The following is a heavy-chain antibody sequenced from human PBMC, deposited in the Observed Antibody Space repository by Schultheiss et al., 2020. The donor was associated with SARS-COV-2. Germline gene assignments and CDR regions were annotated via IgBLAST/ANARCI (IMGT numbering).Heavy chain of an antibody. Sequence: GGSLRLSCSASGFTFSSYAMHWVRQAPGKGLEYVSAISSNGGSTYYADSVKGRFTISRDNSKNTLYLQMSSLRAEDTAVYYCVKGYDFWSGYYTPGESYFDYWGQGTLVTVSS. D-gene: IGHD3-3*01. CDR3: VKGYDFWSGYYTPGESYFDY. CDR1: GFTFSSYA. V-gene: IGHV3-64D*09. CDR2: ISSNGGST. J-gene: IGHJ4*02.